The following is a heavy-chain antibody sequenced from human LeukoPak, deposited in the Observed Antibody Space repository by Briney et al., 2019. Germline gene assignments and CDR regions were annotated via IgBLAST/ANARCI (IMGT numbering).Heavy chain of an antibody. V-gene: IGHV1-8*01. CDR1: EYTFTSYG. CDR2: MNPNSGNT. CDR3: ARARSGQLPYYFDN. J-gene: IGHJ4*02. Sequence: ASVKVSCKASEYTFTSYGINWVRQATGQGLEWMGWMNPNSGNTGYAQKLQGRVTLTRNTSISTAYMELSSLTSDDTAVYYCARARSGQLPYYFDNWGQGTLVTVSS. D-gene: IGHD1-26*01.